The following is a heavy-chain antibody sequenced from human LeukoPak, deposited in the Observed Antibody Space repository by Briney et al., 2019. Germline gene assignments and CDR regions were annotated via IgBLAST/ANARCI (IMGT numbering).Heavy chain of an antibody. J-gene: IGHJ3*02. Sequence: SETLSLTCTVSGGSISSYYWSWIRQPPGKGLEWIGYIYCSGSTNYNPSLKSRVTISVDTSKNQFSLKLSSVTAADTAVYYCARERKDIVVVPATIGGNYYGSGSYYPGAFDIWGQGTMVTVSS. V-gene: IGHV4-59*01. D-gene: IGHD2-2*02. CDR2: IYCSGST. CDR1: GGSISSYY. CDR3: ARERKDIVVVPATIGGNYYGSGSYYPGAFDI.